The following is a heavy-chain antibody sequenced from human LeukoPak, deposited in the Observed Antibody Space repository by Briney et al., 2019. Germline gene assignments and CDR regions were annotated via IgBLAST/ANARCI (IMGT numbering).Heavy chain of an antibody. CDR3: ARHLVEMATITPDGWYYYGMDV. D-gene: IGHD5-24*01. J-gene: IGHJ6*02. CDR1: GDSVSSNSAA. V-gene: IGHV6-1*01. CDR2: TYYRSKWYN. Sequence: SQTLSLTCAISGDSVSSNSAAWNWIRQSPSRGLEWLGRTYYRSKWYNDYAVSVKSRIIINPDTSKNQFSLQLNSVTPEDTAVYYCARHLVEMATITPDGWYYYGMDVWGQGTTVTVSS.